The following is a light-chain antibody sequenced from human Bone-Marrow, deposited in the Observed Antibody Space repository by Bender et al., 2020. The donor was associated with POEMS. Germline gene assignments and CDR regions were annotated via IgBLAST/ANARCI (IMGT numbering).Light chain of an antibody. CDR3: QSYDSSLSGSRV. CDR2: GNS. V-gene: IGLV1-40*01. CDR1: SSNIGAGYD. J-gene: IGLJ3*02. Sequence: QSVLTQPPSVSGAPGQTVTISCTGSSSNIGAGYDVHWYQQYPGTAPKLLISGNSHRPSGVPDRFSDAKSGTSASLNITGLQAEDEADYYCQSYDSSLSGSRVFGGGTRLTVL.